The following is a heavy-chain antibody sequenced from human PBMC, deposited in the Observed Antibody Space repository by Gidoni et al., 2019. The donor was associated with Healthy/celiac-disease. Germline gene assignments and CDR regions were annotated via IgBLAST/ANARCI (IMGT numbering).Heavy chain of an antibody. V-gene: IGHV1-46*01. J-gene: IGHJ5*02. D-gene: IGHD2-2*01. Sequence: QVQLVQSGAEVKKPGASVKVSCKASGYTFTSYYIHWVRQAPGQGLEWMGIINPSGGSTSYAQKFQGRVTMTRDTSTSTVYMELSSLRSEDTAVYYCARDQRTTGYQLPTGRLGWFDPWGQGTLVTVSS. CDR2: INPSGGST. CDR1: GYTFTSYY. CDR3: ARDQRTTGYQLPTGRLGWFDP.